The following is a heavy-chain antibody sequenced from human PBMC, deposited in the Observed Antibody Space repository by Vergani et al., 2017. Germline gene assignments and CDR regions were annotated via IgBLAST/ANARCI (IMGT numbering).Heavy chain of an antibody. CDR2: IYYSGST. V-gene: IGHV4-39*01. Sequence: QLQLPESGPGLVKPSEPLSLTCTVSGGSISSSSYYWGWIRQPPGKGLEWIGSIYYSGSTYYNPSLKSRVTISVDTSKNQFSLKLSSVTAADTAVYYCASPYYDFWSDYNWFDPWGQGTLVTVSS. CDR3: ASPYYDFWSDYNWFDP. J-gene: IGHJ5*02. CDR1: GGSISSSSYY. D-gene: IGHD3-3*01.